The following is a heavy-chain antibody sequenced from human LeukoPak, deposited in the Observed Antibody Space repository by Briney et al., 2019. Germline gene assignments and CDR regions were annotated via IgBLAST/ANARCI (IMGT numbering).Heavy chain of an antibody. D-gene: IGHD6-13*01. CDR1: GYSISSGYY. Sequence: PSETLSLTCTVSGYSISSGYYWGWIRQPPGKGLEWIGSIYNSGSTCYNPSLKSRVTISVDTSKNQFSLKLSSVTAADTAVYYCARERGIEHSEIAAAGYFDYWGQGTLVTVSS. J-gene: IGHJ4*02. CDR3: ARERGIEHSEIAAAGYFDY. CDR2: IYNSGST. V-gene: IGHV4-38-2*02.